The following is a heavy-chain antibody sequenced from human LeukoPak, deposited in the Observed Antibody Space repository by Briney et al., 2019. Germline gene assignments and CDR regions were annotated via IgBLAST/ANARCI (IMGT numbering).Heavy chain of an antibody. CDR3: ARAYYYGSGRAPIVQAASYYMDV. V-gene: IGHV4-34*01. CDR1: GGSFSGYY. J-gene: IGHJ6*03. D-gene: IGHD3-10*01. Sequence: SETLSLTCAVYGGSFSGYYWSWIRQPPGKGPEWIGEINHSGSTNYNPSLKSRVTISVDTSKNQFSLKLSSVTAADTAVYYCARAYYYGSGRAPIVQAASYYMDVWGKGTTVTVSS. CDR2: INHSGST.